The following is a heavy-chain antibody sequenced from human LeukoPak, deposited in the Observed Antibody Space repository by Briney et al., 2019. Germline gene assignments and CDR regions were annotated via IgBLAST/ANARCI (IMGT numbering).Heavy chain of an antibody. J-gene: IGHJ3*01. CDR3: ARDRTYGFDV. V-gene: IGHV3-74*01. CDR2: SNSDGSST. D-gene: IGHD3/OR15-3a*01. CDR1: GFTFSIYW. Sequence: PGGSLRLSCAVSGFTFSIYWMHWVRQAPGKGLVWVAHSNSDGSSTSYADSVKGRFTISRDNAKNTLYLQMNSLRAEDTAVYYCARDRTYGFDVWGQGTMVTVSS.